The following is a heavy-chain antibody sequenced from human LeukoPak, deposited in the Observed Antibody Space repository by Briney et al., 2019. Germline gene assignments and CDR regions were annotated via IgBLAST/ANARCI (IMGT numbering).Heavy chain of an antibody. J-gene: IGHJ5*02. CDR3: ARDKDNWSGPREFWFDP. CDR2: IYYSGST. V-gene: IGHV4-39*07. D-gene: IGHD3-3*01. CDR1: GGSISSSSYY. Sequence: NTSETLSLTCTVSGGSISSSSYYWGWIRQPPGKGLEWIGSIYYSGSTYYNPSLKSRVTISVDTSKNQFSLKLSSVTAADTAVYYCARDKDNWSGPREFWFDPWGQGTLVTVSS.